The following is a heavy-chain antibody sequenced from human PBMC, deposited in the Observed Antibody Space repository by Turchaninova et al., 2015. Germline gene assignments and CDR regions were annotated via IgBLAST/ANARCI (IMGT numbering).Heavy chain of an antibody. D-gene: IGHD3-10*01. CDR1: GFTFSSYN. J-gene: IGHJ4*02. CDR2: MSSGSSTI. Sequence: VESGGDLVQPGGSLRLSCAASGFTFSSYNINWVRQAPGKGLAWVSLMSSGSSTIIYADSVKGRFTVSRDNAKNSLYLQMNSLRDDDTAVYYCARVRGNYFMDYWGQGTLVTVSS. CDR3: ARVRGNYFMDY. V-gene: IGHV3-48*02.